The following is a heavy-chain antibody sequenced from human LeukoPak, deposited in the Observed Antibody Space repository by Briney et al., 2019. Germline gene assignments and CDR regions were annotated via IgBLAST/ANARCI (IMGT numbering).Heavy chain of an antibody. CDR2: IYYSGST. J-gene: IGHJ4*02. CDR1: GGSFSGYY. CDR3: ARAKIVVVPAENYYVDY. D-gene: IGHD2-2*01. Sequence: SETLSLTCAVYGGSFSGYYWSWIRQPPGKGLEWIGYIYYSGSTYYNPSLKSRVTISVDTSKNQFSLKLSSVTAADTAVYYCARAKIVVVPAENYYVDYWGQGTLVTVSS. V-gene: IGHV4-34*01.